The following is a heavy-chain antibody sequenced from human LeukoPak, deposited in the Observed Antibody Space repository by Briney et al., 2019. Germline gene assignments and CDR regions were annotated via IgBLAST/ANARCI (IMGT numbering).Heavy chain of an antibody. CDR2: IYSGGST. J-gene: IGHJ4*02. CDR1: GFTVSSNY. V-gene: IGHV3-53*01. D-gene: IGHD1-26*01. CDR3: ARDGGSYHYFDY. Sequence: QSGGYLRLSCAASGFTVSSNYMSWVRQAPGKGLEWVSVIYSGGSTYYADSVKGRFTISRDNSKNTLYLQMNSLRAEDTAVYYCARDGGSYHYFDYWGQGTLVTVSS.